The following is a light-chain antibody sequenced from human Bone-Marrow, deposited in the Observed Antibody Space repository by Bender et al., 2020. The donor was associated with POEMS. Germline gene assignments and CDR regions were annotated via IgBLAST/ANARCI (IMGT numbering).Light chain of an antibody. CDR2: EVS. Sequence: QSALTQPPSASGSPGQSVTISCTGTTNDVGDYNYVSWYQHHPGKAPKLMIFEVSKRPSGVPDRFSGSKSGNTASLTVSGLRAADEADYYCSSYRTRRTLVFGGGTKLTVL. V-gene: IGLV2-8*01. CDR3: SSYRTRRTLV. J-gene: IGLJ2*01. CDR1: TNDVGDYNY.